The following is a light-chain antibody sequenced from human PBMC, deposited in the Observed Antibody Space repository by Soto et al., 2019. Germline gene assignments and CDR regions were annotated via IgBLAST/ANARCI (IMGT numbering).Light chain of an antibody. CDR2: DAS. V-gene: IGKV1-5*01. CDR1: QSIRSW. J-gene: IGKJ4*01. CDR3: QQYNSYSLLT. Sequence: DIQMTQSPSTLSASVGDRVTISCRASQSIRSWLAWYQQKPGKAPKLLISDASDLETGVPSRFSGSGSGTEFTLTISSLQPDDFATYYCQQYNSYSLLTFGGGTKVEFK.